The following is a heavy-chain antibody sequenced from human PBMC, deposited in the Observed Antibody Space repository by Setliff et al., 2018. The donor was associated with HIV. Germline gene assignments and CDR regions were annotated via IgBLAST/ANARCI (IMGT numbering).Heavy chain of an antibody. Sequence: VASVKVSCKASGDTFSNSALTWVRQAPGQGLEWMGGSIPLFGTVTYAQRFQGRVTITTDELMTTAYMELTSLRSEDTAVYYCASGSGYCRNGVCYIGVHKNPDKYYFDYWGQGTLVTVSS. CDR3: ASGSGYCRNGVCYIGVHKNPDKYYFDY. CDR1: GDTFSNSA. J-gene: IGHJ4*02. D-gene: IGHD2-8*01. V-gene: IGHV1-69*05. CDR2: SIPLFGTV.